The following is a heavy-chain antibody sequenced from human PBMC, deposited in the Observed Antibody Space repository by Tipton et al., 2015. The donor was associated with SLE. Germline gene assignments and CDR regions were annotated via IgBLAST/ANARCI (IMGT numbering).Heavy chain of an antibody. J-gene: IGHJ6*02. CDR1: GASIRSGSHY. D-gene: IGHD2-8*01. V-gene: IGHV4-61*01. Sequence: TLSLTCTVSGASIRSGSHYWSWIRQPPGKGLEWIGYISYGGGTNYNPSLKSRVTMSVDTAKNQFSLKLTSVTAADTAVYYCARGMLTWRGAIVGVDVWGQGTTVNVSS. CDR3: ARGMLTWRGAIVGVDV. CDR2: ISYGGGT.